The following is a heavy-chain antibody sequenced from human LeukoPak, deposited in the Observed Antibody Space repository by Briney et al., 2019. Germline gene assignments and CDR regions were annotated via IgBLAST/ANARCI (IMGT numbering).Heavy chain of an antibody. Sequence: PGGSLRLSCAASGFTFSDYSMNWIRQAPGKGLEWVSHISRSGDYTNHADSVKGRFTISRDNARNSLFLQMNSLRAEDTAVYYCARRGGSSRGSQGDDYWGQGTQVTVSS. J-gene: IGHJ4*02. CDR1: GFTFSDYS. D-gene: IGHD6-13*01. CDR2: ISRSGDYT. CDR3: ARRGGSSRGSQGDDY. V-gene: IGHV3-11*03.